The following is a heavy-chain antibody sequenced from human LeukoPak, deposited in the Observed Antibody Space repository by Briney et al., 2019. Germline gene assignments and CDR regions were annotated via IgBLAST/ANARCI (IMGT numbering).Heavy chain of an antibody. D-gene: IGHD5-24*01. Sequence: GASVKVSCKASGGTFSSYAISWARQAPGQGLEWMGRIIPIFGIANYAQKFQGRVTITADKSTSTAYMELSSLRSEDTAVYYCAQDGRDGYENYWGQGTLVTVSS. CDR3: AQDGRDGYENY. V-gene: IGHV1-69*04. CDR1: GGTFSSYA. CDR2: IIPIFGIA. J-gene: IGHJ4*02.